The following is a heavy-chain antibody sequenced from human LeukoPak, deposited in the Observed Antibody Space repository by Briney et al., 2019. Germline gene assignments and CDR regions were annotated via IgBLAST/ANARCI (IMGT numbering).Heavy chain of an antibody. J-gene: IGHJ4*02. CDR3: ARDQFLDY. V-gene: IGHV3-7*03. CDR2: IKQDGSEQ. CDR1: GFTFRSYW. Sequence: GGSLRLSCAASGFTFRSYWMSWVRQAPGKGLEWVANIKQDGSEQYYVDSVKGRFTISRDNTRNSLYLQMNSLRAEDTAVYYCARDQFLDYRGQGTLVTVSS.